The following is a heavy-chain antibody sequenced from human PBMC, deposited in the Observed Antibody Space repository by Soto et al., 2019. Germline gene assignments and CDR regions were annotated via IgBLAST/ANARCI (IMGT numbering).Heavy chain of an antibody. V-gene: IGHV5-51*01. CDR1: GYSFTSYW. CDR2: IYPGDSDT. J-gene: IGHJ4*02. CDR3: ARSASSPLTFYYDSSGYYYFDY. Sequence: GESLKISCKGSGYSFTSYWIGWVRQMPGKGLEWMGIIYPGDSDTRNSPAFQGQVTISADKSISTAFQQWSSLKASDTAMYYCARSASSPLTFYYDSSGYYYFDYWGQGTLVTVSS. D-gene: IGHD3-22*01.